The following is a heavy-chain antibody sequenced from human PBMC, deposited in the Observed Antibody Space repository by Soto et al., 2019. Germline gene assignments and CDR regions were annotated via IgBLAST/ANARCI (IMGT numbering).Heavy chain of an antibody. CDR2: IKSKTDGGTT. Sequence: GGSLRLSCAASGFTFSNAWMSWVRQAPGKGLEWVGRIKSKTDGGTTDYAAPVKGRFTISRDDSKNTLYLQMNSLKTEDTAVYYCTTDPGVRQQLTYFDYWGQGTLVTVSS. V-gene: IGHV3-15*01. D-gene: IGHD6-13*01. CDR3: TTDPGVRQQLTYFDY. J-gene: IGHJ4*02. CDR1: GFTFSNAW.